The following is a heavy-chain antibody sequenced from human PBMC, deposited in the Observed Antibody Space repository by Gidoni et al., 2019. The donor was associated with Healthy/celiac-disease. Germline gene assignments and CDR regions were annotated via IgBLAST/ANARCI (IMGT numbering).Heavy chain of an antibody. D-gene: IGHD6-13*01. CDR1: GYTFTSYG. J-gene: IGHJ6*02. CDR2: ISAYNGNT. CDR3: ARIAAAGTPYYYYGMDV. V-gene: IGHV1-18*01. Sequence: QVQLVQSGAEVKKPGASVKVSCKASGYTFTSYGISWVRQAPGQGLEWMGWISAYNGNTNYAQKLQGRGTMTTDTATSTAYMELRSLRSDDTAVCYCARIAAAGTPYYYYGMDVWGQGTTVTVSS.